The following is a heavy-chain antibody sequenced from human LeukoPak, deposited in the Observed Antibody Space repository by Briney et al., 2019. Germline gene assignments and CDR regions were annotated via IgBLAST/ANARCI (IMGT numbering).Heavy chain of an antibody. CDR3: AREVPFKSYTDY. D-gene: IGHD1-26*01. CDR2: ISAYNGNT. V-gene: IGHV1-18*01. J-gene: IGHJ4*02. Sequence: ALVKVSCKASGYTVTSYGISWVRQAPGHGLEWMGWISAYNGNTNYAQQLQGRVTMTTDTSTSTAYMELRSLRSDDTAVYYCAREVPFKSYTDYWGQGTLVTVSS. CDR1: GYTVTSYG.